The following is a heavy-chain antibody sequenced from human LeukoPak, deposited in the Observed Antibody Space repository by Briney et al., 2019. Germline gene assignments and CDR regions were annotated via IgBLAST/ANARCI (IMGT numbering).Heavy chain of an antibody. CDR3: AWVDTAAYAFVF. D-gene: IGHD5-18*01. CDR2: IYYSGST. CDR1: GGSISSYY. Sequence: SETLSLTCSVSGGSISSYYWSWIRQPPGKGLEWVGYIYYSGSTNNHPSLKSRVTMSVDTSKNQFSLKLSSVTAADTAVYYCAWVDTAAYAFVFWGQGTMVTVSS. V-gene: IGHV4-59*01. J-gene: IGHJ3*01.